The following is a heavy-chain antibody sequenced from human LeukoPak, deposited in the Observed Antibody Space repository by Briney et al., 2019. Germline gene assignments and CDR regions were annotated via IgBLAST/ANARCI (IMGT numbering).Heavy chain of an antibody. Sequence: GGSLRLSCAASGFTFSSYGMHWVRQAPGKGLEWVAVIAYDGSNKYYADSVKGRFTISRDNSKNTLYLQMNSLRGEDTAVYYCAKEKAIGTINYGLDVWGQGTTVTVSS. CDR2: IAYDGSNK. V-gene: IGHV3-30*18. CDR1: GFTFSSYG. CDR3: AKEKAIGTINYGLDV. D-gene: IGHD1-1*01. J-gene: IGHJ6*02.